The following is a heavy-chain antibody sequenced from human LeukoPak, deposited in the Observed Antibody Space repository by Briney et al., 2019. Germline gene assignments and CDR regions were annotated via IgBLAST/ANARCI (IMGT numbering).Heavy chain of an antibody. CDR1: GFTFSSYW. CDR3: AKDVALLKYYDILTGYAFDI. Sequence: GGSLRLSCAASGFTFSSYWMHRVRQAPGKGLVWVSAIYSDGSTTTYADSVKGRFTISRDNAKNTLYLQMNSLRAEDTAVYYCAKDVALLKYYDILTGYAFDIWGQGTMVTVSS. CDR2: IYSDGSTT. J-gene: IGHJ3*02. V-gene: IGHV3-74*01. D-gene: IGHD3-9*01.